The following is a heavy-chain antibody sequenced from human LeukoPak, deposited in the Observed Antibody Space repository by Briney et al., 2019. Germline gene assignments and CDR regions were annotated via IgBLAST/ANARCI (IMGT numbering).Heavy chain of an antibody. CDR2: ISYDGSNK. V-gene: IGHV3-30-3*01. CDR3: ATEEFDY. Sequence: GGSLRLSCAASGFTFSSYAMHWVRQAPGKGLEWVAVISYDGSNKYYADSVKGRFTISRDNSKNTLYLQKNSLRAEDTAVYYCATEEFDYWGQGTLVTVSS. CDR1: GFTFSSYA. J-gene: IGHJ4*02.